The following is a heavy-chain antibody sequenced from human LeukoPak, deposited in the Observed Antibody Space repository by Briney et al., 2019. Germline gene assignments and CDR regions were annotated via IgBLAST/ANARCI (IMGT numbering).Heavy chain of an antibody. CDR2: IYYSGST. Sequence: PSETLSLTCTVSGGSISSYYWSWIRQPPGKGLEWIGYIYYSGSTNYNPSLKSRVTTSVDTSKNQFSLKLSSVTAADTAVYYCARAYSSSWYSFDYWGQGTLVTVSS. D-gene: IGHD6-13*01. V-gene: IGHV4-59*01. J-gene: IGHJ4*02. CDR1: GGSISSYY. CDR3: ARAYSSSWYSFDY.